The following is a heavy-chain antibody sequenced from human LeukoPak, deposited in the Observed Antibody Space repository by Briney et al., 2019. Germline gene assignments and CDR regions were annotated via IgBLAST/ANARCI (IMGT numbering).Heavy chain of an antibody. J-gene: IGHJ4*02. CDR2: IKSKTDGETP. CDR3: SKGDCSGGTCLLPHDF. D-gene: IGHD2-15*01. V-gene: IGHV3-15*01. CDR1: GFIFSNYW. Sequence: GGSLRLSCEASGFIFSNYWMAWVRQAPGKGLEWVGRIKSKTDGETPAYAAPVKGRFTISRDDSKNTLYLQMNNLRTDDTAVYYCSKGDCSGGTCLLPHDFWGQGTLVTVSS.